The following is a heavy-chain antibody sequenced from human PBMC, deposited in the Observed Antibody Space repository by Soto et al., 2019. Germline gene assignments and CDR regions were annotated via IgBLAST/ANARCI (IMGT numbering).Heavy chain of an antibody. J-gene: IGHJ4*02. CDR2: INRGGTSA. CDR3: VRELPNRGGDCLNY. D-gene: IGHD2-21*02. V-gene: IGHV3-74*01. CDR1: GFTVSGSW. Sequence: EVQLVESGGGLFQQGGSLRLSCTASGFTVSGSWMHWVRQGPGKGLVRVSRINRGGTSAIYADSVKGRFTVSRDNAKNTLYLQMNSLRVDDTAVYYCVRELPNRGGDCLNYWGQGTLVTVSS.